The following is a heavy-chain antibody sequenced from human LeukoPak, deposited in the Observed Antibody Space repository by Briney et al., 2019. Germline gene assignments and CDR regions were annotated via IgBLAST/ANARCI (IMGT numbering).Heavy chain of an antibody. CDR2: IYYSGST. Sequence: SETLSLTCTVSGGSVSSGGYYWSWIRQPPGKGLEWIGYIYYSGSTNYNPSLKSRVTISVDTSKNQFSLKLSSVTAADTAVYYCARDQGDAFDIWGQGTMVTVSS. V-gene: IGHV4-61*08. CDR1: GGSVSSGGYY. CDR3: ARDQGDAFDI. J-gene: IGHJ3*02.